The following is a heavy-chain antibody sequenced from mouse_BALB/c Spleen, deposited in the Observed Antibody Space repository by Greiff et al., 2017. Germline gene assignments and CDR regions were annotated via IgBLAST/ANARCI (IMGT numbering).Heavy chain of an antibody. V-gene: IGHV2-6-2*01. D-gene: IGHD6-1*01. Sequence: VKLQESGPDLVAPSQSLSITCTVSGFSLTSYGVHWVRQPPGKGLEWLVVIWSDGSTTYNSALKSRLSISKDNSKSQVFLKMNSLQTDDTAMYYCARQASFYYAMDYWGQGTSVTVSS. J-gene: IGHJ4*01. CDR1: GFSLTSYG. CDR2: IWSDGST. CDR3: ARQASFYYAMDY.